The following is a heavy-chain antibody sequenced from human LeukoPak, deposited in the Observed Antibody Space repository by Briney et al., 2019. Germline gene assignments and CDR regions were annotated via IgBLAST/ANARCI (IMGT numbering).Heavy chain of an antibody. CDR2: IYHGGPT. CDR3: ARLLGSSYYSFDS. Sequence: PSETLSLTCTVSGGSITSNYHYWGWIRQPPGKGLEWMRNIYHGGPTYYSPSLQSRITISVDTSKNQFYVKLRSVTAADTAVYYCARLLGSSYYSFDSWGQGTLVTVSS. V-gene: IGHV4-39*01. D-gene: IGHD3-22*01. J-gene: IGHJ4*02. CDR1: GGSITSNYHY.